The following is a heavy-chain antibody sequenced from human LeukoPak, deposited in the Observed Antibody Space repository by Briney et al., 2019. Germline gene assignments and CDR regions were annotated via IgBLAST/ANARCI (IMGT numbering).Heavy chain of an antibody. D-gene: IGHD1-26*01. CDR2: IHPGDSDT. J-gene: IGHJ4*02. V-gene: IGHV5-51*01. CDR1: GYSFTNFW. Sequence: LGESLKISCKGSGYSFTNFWIGWVRQMPEKGLEWMGIIHPGDSDTRYSPSFQGQVTISADKSISTAYLQWNSLKASDTAMYYCARRSGSYFDYWGQGTLVTVSS. CDR3: ARRSGSYFDY.